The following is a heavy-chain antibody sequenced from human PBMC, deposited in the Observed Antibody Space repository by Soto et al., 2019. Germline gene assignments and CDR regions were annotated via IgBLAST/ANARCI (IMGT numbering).Heavy chain of an antibody. V-gene: IGHV4-31*03. CDR1: GGAISSGGYY. CDR2: TYYSGST. J-gene: IGHJ6*04. CDR3: AREGLYGDDVGGMDV. Sequence: QVQLQESGPGLVKPSQTLSLTCTISGGAISSGGYYWSWTLQHPGEVPEWIGYTYYSGSTYYNPSLKSRVTISVDTSKNQCSLKRSSVTAADTAVYYCAREGLYGDDVGGMDVWGKGTTDTV. D-gene: IGHD4-17*01.